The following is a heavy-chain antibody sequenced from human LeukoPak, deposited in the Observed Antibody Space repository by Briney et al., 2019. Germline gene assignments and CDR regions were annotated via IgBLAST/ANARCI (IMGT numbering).Heavy chain of an antibody. CDR2: IYHSGST. J-gene: IGHJ4*02. V-gene: IGHV4-30-2*01. CDR1: GGSISSGGYS. CDR3: ASEDRLRYFDY. Sequence: SETLSLTWAVSGGSISSGGYSWSWIRQPPGKGLEWIGYIYHSGSTYYNPSLKSRVTISVDRSKNQFSLKLSSVTAADTAVYYCASEDRLRYFDYWGQGTLVTVSS. D-gene: IGHD5-12*01.